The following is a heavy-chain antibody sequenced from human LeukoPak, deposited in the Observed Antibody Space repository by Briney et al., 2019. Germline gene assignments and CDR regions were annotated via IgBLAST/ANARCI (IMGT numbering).Heavy chain of an antibody. V-gene: IGHV4-38-2*02. D-gene: IGHD1-26*01. CDR3: ARDQGGGSYLIAFYDY. CDR2: IYHSGST. Sequence: SETLSLTCTVSGYSISSGYYWGWIRQPPGKGLEWIGSIYHSGSTYYNPSLKSRVTISVDTSKNQFSLKLSSVTAADTAVYYCARDQGGGSYLIAFYDYWGQGTLVTVSS. CDR1: GYSISSGYY. J-gene: IGHJ4*02.